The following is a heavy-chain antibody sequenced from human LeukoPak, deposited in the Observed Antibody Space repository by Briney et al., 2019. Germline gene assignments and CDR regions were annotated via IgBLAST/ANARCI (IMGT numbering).Heavy chain of an antibody. CDR1: GYTFTGYY. CDR2: INPNSGGT. J-gene: IGHJ4*02. D-gene: IGHD5-12*01. CDR3: ARGDGYSGHGSDY. V-gene: IGHV1-2*02. Sequence: GASVKVSCKASGYTFTGYYMHWVRQAPGQGLEWMGWINPNSGGTNYAQKFQGRVTMTRDTSISTAYMELRSLRSDDTAVYYCARGDGYSGHGSDYWGQGTLVTVSS.